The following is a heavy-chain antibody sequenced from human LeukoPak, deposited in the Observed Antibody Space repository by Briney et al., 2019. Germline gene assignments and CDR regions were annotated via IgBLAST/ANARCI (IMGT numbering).Heavy chain of an antibody. Sequence: ASVKVSCKASGYTFTNYTMNWVRQAPGQGLEWMGWINTNTGNPTYAQGFTGRFVFSLDTSVSTAYLQISSLKAEDTAVYYCARAGFSYYDILTGYYTRDDWFDPWGQGTLVTVSS. CDR3: ARAGFSYYDILTGYYTRDDWFDP. V-gene: IGHV7-4-1*02. D-gene: IGHD3-9*01. J-gene: IGHJ5*02. CDR2: INTNTGNP. CDR1: GYTFTNYT.